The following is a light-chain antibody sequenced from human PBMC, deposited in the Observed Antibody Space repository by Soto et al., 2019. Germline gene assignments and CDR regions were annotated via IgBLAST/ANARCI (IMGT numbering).Light chain of an antibody. Sequence: EIVLTQSPGTLSLSPGERATLSCRASQSVSSSFLAWYQQKPGQAPRLLIYGASSRATGIPDRFSGSGSGTDFTLTISRLEPADFAVYYCQQYDSSPWTFGQETKVEIK. V-gene: IGKV3-20*01. CDR1: QSVSSSF. J-gene: IGKJ1*01. CDR3: QQYDSSPWT. CDR2: GAS.